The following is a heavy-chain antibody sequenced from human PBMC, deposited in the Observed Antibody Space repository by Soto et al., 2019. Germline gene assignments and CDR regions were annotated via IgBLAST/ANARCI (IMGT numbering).Heavy chain of an antibody. CDR2: IYYSGST. V-gene: IGHV4-39*01. Sequence: QLQLQESRPGLVKPSETLSLTCTVSGGAISSSSYYWGWIRQPPGKGLEWIGSIYYSGSTYYNPSLKSRVTISVDTSKNQFSLKLSSVTAADTAVYYCAKASGWYAFDYWGQGTLVTVSS. CDR1: GGAISSSSYY. CDR3: AKASGWYAFDY. D-gene: IGHD6-19*01. J-gene: IGHJ4*02.